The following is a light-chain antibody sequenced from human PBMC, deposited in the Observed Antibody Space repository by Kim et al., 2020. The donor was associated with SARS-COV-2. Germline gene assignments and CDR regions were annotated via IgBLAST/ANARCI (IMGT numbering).Light chain of an antibody. Sequence: EIVLTQSPGTLSLSPGERATLSCRASQSVSSSYLAWYQQTPGQAPRLLIYGASSRATGIPDRFSGSGSGTDFTLTISRLEAEDFAVYYCQQYGSSPYTFGQGTKLEI. CDR1: QSVSSSY. V-gene: IGKV3-20*01. CDR2: GAS. J-gene: IGKJ2*01. CDR3: QQYGSSPYT.